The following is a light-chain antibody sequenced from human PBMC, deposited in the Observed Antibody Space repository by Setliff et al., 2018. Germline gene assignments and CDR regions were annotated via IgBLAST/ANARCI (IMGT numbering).Light chain of an antibody. Sequence: QSALTQPRSVSGSPGQSVTISCTGTRSDVGGYNYVSWYQQHPGKAPKLMIYDVSKRPSGVPDRFSGSKSGNTASLTISGLQAEDEADYYCCSYAGSYTDVFGTGTKGTVL. J-gene: IGLJ1*01. CDR2: DVS. CDR1: RSDVGGYNY. CDR3: CSYAGSYTDV. V-gene: IGLV2-11*01.